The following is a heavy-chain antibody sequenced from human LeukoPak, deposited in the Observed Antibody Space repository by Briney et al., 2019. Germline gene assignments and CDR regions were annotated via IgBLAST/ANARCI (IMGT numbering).Heavy chain of an antibody. Sequence: SETLSLTCAVYGGSFSGYYWSWIRQPPGKGLECIGEINHSGSTNYNPSLKSRVTISVDTSKNQFSLKLSSVTAADTAVYYCARLPYYYDSSGYYRIIDYWGQGTLVTVSS. CDR3: ARLPYYYDSSGYYRIIDY. V-gene: IGHV4-34*01. CDR1: GGSFSGYY. J-gene: IGHJ4*02. D-gene: IGHD3-22*01. CDR2: INHSGST.